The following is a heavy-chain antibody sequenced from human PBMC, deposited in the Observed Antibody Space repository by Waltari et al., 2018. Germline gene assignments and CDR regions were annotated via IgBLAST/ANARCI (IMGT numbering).Heavy chain of an antibody. CDR1: GFTFGRSA. CDR3: AKTLSDPSVGGLDV. Sequence: EVQLVESGGGLVQPGGSLRLSCEASGFTFGRSAMTWVRQVPGKGREWRLAMSGVGGSTYYADSVQGRFIISRDPSKNTLFLQLNSLRVEDTAVYFCAKTLSDPSVGGLDVWGQGTTVTVSS. V-gene: IGHV3-23*04. CDR2: MSGVGGST. J-gene: IGHJ6*02. D-gene: IGHD1-26*01.